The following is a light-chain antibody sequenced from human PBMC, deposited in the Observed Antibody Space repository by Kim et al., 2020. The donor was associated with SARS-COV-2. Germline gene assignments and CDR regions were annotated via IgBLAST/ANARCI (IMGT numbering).Light chain of an antibody. CDR3: QQYDGLIT. V-gene: IGKV1-5*01. Sequence: DIQMTQSPSTLSASVGDRVTITCRASESISNWLAWYQLKPGKAPKLLIYDASSLEGGVPSRFSGSGSGTEFPLTISSLQPDDFATYYCQQYDGLITFGQGTRLEIK. J-gene: IGKJ5*01. CDR2: DAS. CDR1: ESISNW.